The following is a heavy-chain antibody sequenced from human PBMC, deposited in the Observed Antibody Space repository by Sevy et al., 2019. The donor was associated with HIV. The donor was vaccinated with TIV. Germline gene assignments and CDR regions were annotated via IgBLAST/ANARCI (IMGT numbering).Heavy chain of an antibody. Sequence: SETLSLTCSVSGGSISNYYWSWIRQPPGKGLEWIGYIYYSGSTNYNPSLKSRVTISVDTSKNQFSLKLSSVTAADTAVYYCVRDSIAAAGDFDYWGQGTLVTVSS. D-gene: IGHD6-13*01. CDR1: GGSISNYY. CDR3: VRDSIAAAGDFDY. CDR2: IYYSGST. V-gene: IGHV4-59*01. J-gene: IGHJ4*02.